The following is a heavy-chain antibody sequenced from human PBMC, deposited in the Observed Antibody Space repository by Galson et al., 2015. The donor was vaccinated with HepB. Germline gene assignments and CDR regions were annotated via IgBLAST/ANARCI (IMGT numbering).Heavy chain of an antibody. CDR3: AKERSSISGVILVADSGMDV. CDR2: VSHDGNDE. CDR1: GFTFRNFA. D-gene: IGHD3-3*01. J-gene: IGHJ6*02. V-gene: IGHV3-30*18. Sequence: SLRLSCAASGFTFRNFAINWVRQTPAKGLEWEAIVSHDGNDEFYPDSVKGRFTISRDNSNNTVFLYMNNLRPEDTAVYYCAKERSSISGVILVADSGMDVWGQGATVTVSS.